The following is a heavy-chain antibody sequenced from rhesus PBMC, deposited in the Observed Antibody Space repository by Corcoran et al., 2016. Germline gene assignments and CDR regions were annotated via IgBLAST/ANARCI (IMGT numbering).Heavy chain of an antibody. CDR3: ARRSSTVLMYYFDY. CDR1: GGSISDSYP. CDR2: IYGSSTIT. V-gene: IGHV4S10*01. J-gene: IGHJ4*01. D-gene: IGHD2-21*01. Sequence: QVQLQESGPGVVKPSATLYLTCAVSGGSISDSYPWSWIRQPAGEGLECVGYIYGSSTITNYNPSLKSRFTISKDTSKNQFSLKLSSVTAADTAVYYCARRSSTVLMYYFDYWGQGVLVTVSS.